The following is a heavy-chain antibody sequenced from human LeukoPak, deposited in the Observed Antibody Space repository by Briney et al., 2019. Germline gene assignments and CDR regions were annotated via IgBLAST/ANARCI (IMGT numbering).Heavy chain of an antibody. V-gene: IGHV1-18*01. D-gene: IGHD3-10*01. CDR1: GYTFTSYG. Sequence: ASVTVSCKASGYTFTSYGISWVRQAPGQGLEWMGWISANDGNTDYPQKLQGRVTMTTDTSTSTAYMELRSLRSDDTAAYYCARESHVTREDYWGQGTLVTVSS. CDR3: ARESHVTREDY. J-gene: IGHJ4*02. CDR2: ISANDGNT.